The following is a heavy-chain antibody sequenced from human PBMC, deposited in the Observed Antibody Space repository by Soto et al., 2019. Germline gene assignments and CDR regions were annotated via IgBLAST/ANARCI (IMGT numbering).Heavy chain of an antibody. Sequence: SVKVSCKASGGTFSSYAISWVRQAPGQGLEWRGGIIPIFGTANYAQKFQGRVTITADESTSKAYMELSSLRSEDTAVYYCASGGGYYYYGMDVWGQGTTVTVSS. V-gene: IGHV1-69*13. CDR2: IIPIFGTA. CDR3: ASGGGYYYYGMDV. J-gene: IGHJ6*02. D-gene: IGHD3-10*01. CDR1: GGTFSSYA.